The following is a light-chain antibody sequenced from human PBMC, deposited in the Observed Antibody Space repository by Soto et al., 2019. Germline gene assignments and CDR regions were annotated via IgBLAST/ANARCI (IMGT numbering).Light chain of an antibody. CDR3: FSYTSSGTYV. V-gene: IGLV2-14*01. CDR1: SSDVGNYKY. CDR2: EVS. J-gene: IGLJ1*01. Sequence: QCVLTQPASVSGSPGQSITISCTGTSSDVGNYKYVSWYQQHPGKAPKLMIYEVSNRPSGVSNRFSGSKSGNTASLTISGLQAEDETDYYCFSYTSSGTYVFGTGTKGTVL.